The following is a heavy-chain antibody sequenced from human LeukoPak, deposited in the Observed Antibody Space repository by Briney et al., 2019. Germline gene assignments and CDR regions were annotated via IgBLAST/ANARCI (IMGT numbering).Heavy chain of an antibody. Sequence: GGSLRLSCAASGFTFSSYSMNWVRQAPGKGLEWVSSISSSSSYIYYADSVKGRFTISRDNAKNSLYLQMNSLRAEDTAVYYCARVLRHQQPYYYYYGMDVWGQGTTVTVSS. CDR1: GFTFSSYS. CDR3: ARVLRHQQPYYYYYGMDV. V-gene: IGHV3-21*01. D-gene: IGHD1/OR15-1a*01. J-gene: IGHJ6*02. CDR2: ISSSSSYI.